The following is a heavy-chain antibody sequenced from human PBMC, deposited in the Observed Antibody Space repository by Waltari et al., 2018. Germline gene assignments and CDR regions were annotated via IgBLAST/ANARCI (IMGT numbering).Heavy chain of an antibody. CDR1: GYTLTDLS. V-gene: IGHV1-24*01. Sequence: QVQLVQSGAEVKKPGASVKVSCKVSGYTLTDLSMPWVRPAPGKGLEWMGGFDPEDGETIYAQKFQGRVTMTEDTSTDTAYMELSSLRSEDTAVYYCATVGGDCGGDCYNAFDIWGQGTMVTVSS. CDR3: ATVGGDCGGDCYNAFDI. D-gene: IGHD2-21*01. J-gene: IGHJ3*02. CDR2: FDPEDGET.